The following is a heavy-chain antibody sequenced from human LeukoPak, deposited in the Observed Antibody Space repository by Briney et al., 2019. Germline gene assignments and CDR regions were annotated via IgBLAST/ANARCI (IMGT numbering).Heavy chain of an antibody. D-gene: IGHD3-22*01. CDR3: ARDNPYYDSSGYYFFDY. J-gene: IGHJ4*02. Sequence: ASVKVSCKASGYTFTSYGISWVRQAPGQGLEWMGWISAYNGNTNYAQKLQGRVTMTTDTSTRTAYMELRSLRSDDTAVYYCARDNPYYDSSGYYFFDYWGQGTLVTVSS. CDR2: ISAYNGNT. V-gene: IGHV1-18*01. CDR1: GYTFTSYG.